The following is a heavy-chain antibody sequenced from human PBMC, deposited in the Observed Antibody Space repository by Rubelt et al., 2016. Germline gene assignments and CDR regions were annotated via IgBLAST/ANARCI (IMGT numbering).Heavy chain of an antibody. J-gene: IGHJ4*02. CDR2: IKQDGSEK. CDR1: GFTFNNYW. CDR3: ARLYRGPDY. V-gene: IGHV3-7*01. Sequence: EVQLVESGGDLVQPGGSLRLSCAASGFTFNNYWMSWVRQAPGKGLEWVANIKQDGSEKYYVDSVEGRFTIYRDNAANSCYLQMNSLRAEDTAVDYCARLYRGPDYWGQGTLVTVSS. D-gene: IGHD5-12*01.